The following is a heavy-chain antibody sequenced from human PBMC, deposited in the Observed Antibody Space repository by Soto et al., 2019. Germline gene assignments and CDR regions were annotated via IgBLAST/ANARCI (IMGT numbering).Heavy chain of an antibody. CDR2: ISSSSSTI. J-gene: IGHJ3*02. V-gene: IGHV3-48*02. CDR3: ARAIRTVTTSNNAFDI. D-gene: IGHD4-17*01. CDR1: GFTFSSYS. Sequence: ESGGGLVQPGGSLRLSCAASGFTFSSYSMNWVRQAPGKGLEWVSYISSSSSTIYYADSVKGRFTISRDNAKNSLYLQMNSLRDEDTAVYYCARAIRTVTTSNNAFDIWGQGTMVTVSS.